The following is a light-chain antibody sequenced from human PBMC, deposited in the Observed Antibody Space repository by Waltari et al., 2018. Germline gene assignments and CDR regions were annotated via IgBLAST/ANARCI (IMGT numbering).Light chain of an antibody. CDR3: QQSFTTLWT. Sequence: DIQMTQSPSTLSASVGDRVTISCRAGQSISVYLNWYQQKHGEAPKLLSHGATTLENVVPTRFSGSGSGTDFTLTISTLQPEDCATYYCQQSFTTLWTFGQGTEVEIK. V-gene: IGKV1-39*01. J-gene: IGKJ1*01. CDR1: QSISVY. CDR2: GAT.